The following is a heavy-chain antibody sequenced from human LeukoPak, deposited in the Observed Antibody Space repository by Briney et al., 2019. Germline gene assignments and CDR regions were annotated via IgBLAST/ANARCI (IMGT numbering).Heavy chain of an antibody. V-gene: IGHV3-23*01. CDR2: ISGSGGTT. J-gene: IGHJ4*02. CDR3: AKGRTGYIPDF. D-gene: IGHD6-13*01. CDR1: GFTFSSYT. Sequence: GGSLRLSCAASGFTFSSYTMTWVRQAPGKGLEWVSVISGSGGTTYYADSVKGRFTISRDNSKNTLYLQMNSLRAEDTALYYCAKGRTGYIPDFWGQGTLVTVSS.